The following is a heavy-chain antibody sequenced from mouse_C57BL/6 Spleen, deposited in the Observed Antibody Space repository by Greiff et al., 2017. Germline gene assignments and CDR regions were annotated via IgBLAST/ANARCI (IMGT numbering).Heavy chain of an antibody. Sequence: VQLQQSGPELVKPGASVKISCKASGYTFTDYYMNWVKQSHGKSLEWIGDINPNNGGTSYNQKFKGKATLTVDKSSSTAYMELRSLTSEDSAVYYCARSLYYDYNYYAMDYWGQGTSVTVSS. V-gene: IGHV1-26*01. CDR2: INPNNGGT. D-gene: IGHD2-4*01. CDR3: ARSLYYDYNYYAMDY. CDR1: GYTFTDYY. J-gene: IGHJ4*01.